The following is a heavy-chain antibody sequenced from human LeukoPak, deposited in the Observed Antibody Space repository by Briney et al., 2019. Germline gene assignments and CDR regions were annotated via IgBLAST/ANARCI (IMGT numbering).Heavy chain of an antibody. CDR2: ISGSGGST. CDR3: ARGASSGVRMDV. V-gene: IGHV3-23*01. CDR1: GFTFSSYA. Sequence: VGSLRLSCAASGFTFSSYAMSWVRQAPGKGLEWVSAISGSGGSTYYADSVKGRFTISRDNSKNTLYLQMNSLRAEDTAVYYCARGASSGVRMDVWGKGTTVTVSS. J-gene: IGHJ6*04. D-gene: IGHD2-15*01.